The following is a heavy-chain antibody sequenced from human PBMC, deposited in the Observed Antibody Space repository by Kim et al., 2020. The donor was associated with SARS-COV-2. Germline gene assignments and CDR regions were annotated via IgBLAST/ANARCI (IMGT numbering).Heavy chain of an antibody. V-gene: IGHV3-23*01. CDR2: MSGSGDST. CDR3: TKLRSSIAAAGNY. D-gene: IGHD6-13*01. CDR1: GFTFSSYA. J-gene: IGHJ4*02. Sequence: GGSLRLSCAASGFTFSSYAMSWVRQAPGKGLEWVSGMSGSGDSTYYADSVKGRFTISRDNSKNTLYLQMNSLRVEDMALYYCTKLRSSIAAAGNYWGQGTLVTVSS.